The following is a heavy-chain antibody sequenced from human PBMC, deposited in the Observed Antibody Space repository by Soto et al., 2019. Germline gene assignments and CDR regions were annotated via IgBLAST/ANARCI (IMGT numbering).Heavy chain of an antibody. Sequence: GGSLRLSCAAAGFTFSSYDMHWVRQATGKGLEWVSAIGTAGDPYYPGSVKGRFTISRESAKNSLYLQMNSLRAGDTAVCYCARGAPYGDYGEGDYYYYGMDVWGQGTTVTVSS. V-gene: IGHV3-13*05. CDR1: GFTFSSYD. J-gene: IGHJ6*02. CDR2: IGTAGDP. D-gene: IGHD4-17*01. CDR3: ARGAPYGDYGEGDYYYYGMDV.